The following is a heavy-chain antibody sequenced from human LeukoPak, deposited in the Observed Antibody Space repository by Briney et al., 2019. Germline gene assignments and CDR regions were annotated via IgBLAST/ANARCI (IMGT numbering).Heavy chain of an antibody. D-gene: IGHD3-22*01. CDR3: ARMLISSGYYVDY. Sequence: GGSLRLSCAASGFTASSNYMSWVRQAPGEGLECVSVIYSGGTTYYADSVKGRFTISRDDSKSTLLLQMNSLRAEDTAVYYCARMLISSGYYVDYWGQGTLVTVSS. CDR1: GFTASSNY. CDR2: IYSGGTT. J-gene: IGHJ4*02. V-gene: IGHV3-53*01.